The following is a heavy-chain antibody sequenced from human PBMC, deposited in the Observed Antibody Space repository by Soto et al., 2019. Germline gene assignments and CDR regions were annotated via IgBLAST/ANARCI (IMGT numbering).Heavy chain of an antibody. Sequence: GGSLRLSCAASGFTFIASSMHWVRHASGKGLEWVGRIRNKAHNYATAYGASVKDRFTISRDDSKNTVYLQMDSLKIEDTAVYYCTRLFGVVPTGGGPYNWFDPWGQGTLVTVSS. V-gene: IGHV3-73*01. CDR1: GFTFIASS. CDR3: TRLFGVVPTGGGPYNWFDP. J-gene: IGHJ5*02. CDR2: IRNKAHNYAT. D-gene: IGHD2-2*01.